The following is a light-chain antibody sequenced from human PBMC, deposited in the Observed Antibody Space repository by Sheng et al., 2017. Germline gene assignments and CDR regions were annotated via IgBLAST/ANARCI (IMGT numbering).Light chain of an antibody. Sequence: ENVLTQSPATLSVSPGERVTLSCRASQSVGSDLVWYQQKPGQSPRLLIYDASTRAIGVPDRFSGRGSETEFTLTITRLEPEDFGLYYCHQYDTSPETFGQGTKVEMK. CDR1: QSVGSD. J-gene: IGKJ1*01. CDR2: DAS. V-gene: IGKV3-15*01. CDR3: HQYDTSPET.